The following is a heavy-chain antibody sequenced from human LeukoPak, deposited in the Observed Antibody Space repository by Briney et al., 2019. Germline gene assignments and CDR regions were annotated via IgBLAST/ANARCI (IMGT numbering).Heavy chain of an antibody. Sequence: GGSLRLSCAASGFTFRSYGMTWVRQAPGKGLEWVSAISGSGDSTYYADSVKGRFTISRDNSRNTLYLQMNSLRAGDTAVYYCARAPPITRGPFDPWGQGTLVTVSS. CDR1: GFTFRSYG. CDR2: ISGSGDST. D-gene: IGHD3-10*01. V-gene: IGHV3-23*01. J-gene: IGHJ5*02. CDR3: ARAPPITRGPFDP.